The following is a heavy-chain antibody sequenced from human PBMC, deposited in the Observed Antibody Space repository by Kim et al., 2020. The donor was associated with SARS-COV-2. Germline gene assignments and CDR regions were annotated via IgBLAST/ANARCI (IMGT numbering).Heavy chain of an antibody. CDR2: ISYDGSNK. J-gene: IGHJ1*01. CDR3: ARDWNDFWSGSDTVQH. CDR1: GFTFSSYA. V-gene: IGHV3-30*04. Sequence: GGSLRLSCAASGFTFSSYAMHWVRQAPGKGLEWVAVISYDGSNKYYADSVKGRFTISRDNSKNTLYLQMNSLRAEDTAVYYCARDWNDFWSGSDTVQHWGQGTLVTVSS. D-gene: IGHD3-3*01.